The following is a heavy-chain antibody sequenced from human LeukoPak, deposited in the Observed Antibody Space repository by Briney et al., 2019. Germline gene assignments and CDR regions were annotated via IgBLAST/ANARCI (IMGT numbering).Heavy chain of an antibody. CDR3: AKDTSIAARPGAFDI. CDR1: GFTFDDYT. V-gene: IGHV3-43*01. J-gene: IGHJ3*02. D-gene: IGHD6-6*01. Sequence: GGSLRLSCAASGFTFDDYTMHWVRQAPGKGLELVSLISWDGGSTYYADSVKGRFTISRDNSKNSLYLQMNSLRTEDTALYYYAKDTSIAARPGAFDIWGQGTMVTVSS. CDR2: ISWDGGST.